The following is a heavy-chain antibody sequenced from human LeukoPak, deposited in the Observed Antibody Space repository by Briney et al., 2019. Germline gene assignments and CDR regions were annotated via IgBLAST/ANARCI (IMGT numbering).Heavy chain of an antibody. CDR2: IYDSGST. D-gene: IGHD6-13*01. J-gene: IGHJ5*02. CDR3: ARTAAGTEWFDP. Sequence: SETLSLTCAVSGGSISSGGYSWSWIRQPPGKGLEWIGYIYDSGSTYYNPSLKSRVTISVDRSKNQFSLRLGPGPAPDTAGYSCARTAAGTEWFDPRGQGTLVTVSP. CDR1: GGSISSGGYS. V-gene: IGHV4-30-2*01.